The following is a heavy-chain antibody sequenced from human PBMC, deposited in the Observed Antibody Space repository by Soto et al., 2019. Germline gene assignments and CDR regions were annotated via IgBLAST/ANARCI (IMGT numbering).Heavy chain of an antibody. D-gene: IGHD2-15*01. CDR1: WFTVSSNC. CDR3: ARDPGGGSCYSH. V-gene: IGHV3-53*01. CDR2: IYSGGST. J-gene: IGHJ4*02. Sequence: PVGSLRLSCVASWFTVSSNCMSWVRQAPGKGLEWVSVIYSGGSTYYADSVKGRFTISRDNSKNTLYLQMNSLRAEDTAVYYCARDPGGGSCYSHWGQGTLVTVS.